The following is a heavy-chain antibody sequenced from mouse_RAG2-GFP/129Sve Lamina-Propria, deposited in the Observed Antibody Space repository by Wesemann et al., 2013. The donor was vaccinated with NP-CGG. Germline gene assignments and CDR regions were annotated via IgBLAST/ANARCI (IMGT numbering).Heavy chain of an antibody. CDR2: INPNNGGT. CDR3: ARWDDGYYDFDV. Sequence: LQQPGPELVKPGASVKIPCKASGYTFTDYNMDWVKQSHGKSLEWIGDINPNNGGTSYNQKFKGKATLTVDKSSSTAYMELRSLTSEDTAVYYCARWDDGYYDFDVWGTGTTVTVSS. J-gene: IGHJ1*03. V-gene: IGHV1-18*01. CDR1: GYTFTDYN. D-gene: IGHD2-3*01.